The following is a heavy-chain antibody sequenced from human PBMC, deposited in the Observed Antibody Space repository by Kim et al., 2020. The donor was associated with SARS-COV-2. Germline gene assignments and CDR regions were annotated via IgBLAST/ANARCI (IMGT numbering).Heavy chain of an antibody. J-gene: IGHJ4*02. V-gene: IGHV1-3*01. CDR3: ARGYSGYSYGDFDY. D-gene: IGHD5-18*01. Sequence: SQKFQGRVTITRDTSASTAYMELSSLRSEDTAVYYCARGYSGYSYGDFDYWGQGTLVTVSS.